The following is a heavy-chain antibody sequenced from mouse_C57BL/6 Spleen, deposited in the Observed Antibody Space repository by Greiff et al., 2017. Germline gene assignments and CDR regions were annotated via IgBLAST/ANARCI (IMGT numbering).Heavy chain of an antibody. Sequence: LQESGPELVKPGASVKLSCKASGYTFTSYDINWVKQRPGQGLEWIGWIYPRDGSTKYNEKFKGKATLTVDTSSSTAYMELHSLTSEDSAVYFCARSSTVVARGYAMDYWGQGTSVTVSS. D-gene: IGHD1-1*01. CDR3: ARSSTVVARGYAMDY. J-gene: IGHJ4*01. CDR1: GYTFTSYD. CDR2: IYPRDGST. V-gene: IGHV1-85*01.